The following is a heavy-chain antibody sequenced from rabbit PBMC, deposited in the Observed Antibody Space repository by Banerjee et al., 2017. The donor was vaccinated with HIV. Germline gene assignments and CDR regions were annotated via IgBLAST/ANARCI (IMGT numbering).Heavy chain of an antibody. D-gene: IGHD6-1*01. CDR2: IYTYSGST. CDR1: GIDFSSYYY. CDR3: AREFIAGVIGYGYPL. J-gene: IGHJ4*01. Sequence: QQHLEESGGGLVKPGGTLTLTCKASGIDFSSYYYMCWVRQAPGKGLDLIACIYTYSGSTYYANWAKGRFTITRSTSLDTVDLKMTSLTAADTATYFCAREFIAGVIGYGYPLWGPGTLVTVS. V-gene: IGHV1S43*01.